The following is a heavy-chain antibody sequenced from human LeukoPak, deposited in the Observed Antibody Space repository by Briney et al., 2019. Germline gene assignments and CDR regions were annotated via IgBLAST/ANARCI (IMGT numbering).Heavy chain of an antibody. D-gene: IGHD3-10*01. CDR3: ARDISGPHYYYYMDV. J-gene: IGHJ6*03. CDR2: IIPILGIA. V-gene: IGHV1-69*04. Sequence: GFSVKVSCKASGGTFSSYAISWVRQAPGQGLEWMGRIIPILGIANYAQKFQGRVTITADKSTSTAYMELSSLRSEDTAVYYCARDISGPHYYYYMDVWGKGTTVTVSS. CDR1: GGTFSSYA.